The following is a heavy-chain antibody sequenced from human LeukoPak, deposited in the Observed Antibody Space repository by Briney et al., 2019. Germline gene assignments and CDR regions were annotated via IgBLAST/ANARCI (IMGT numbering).Heavy chain of an antibody. V-gene: IGHV4-59*01. CDR2: IYYSGSI. Sequence: PSETLSLTCTVSGASISSYYWSWIRQPLGKGLEWIGDIYYSGSIKYNPSLKSRDTMSVDTSKNQFSLKLSSVTAADTAIYYCARENPSGYYNRPIDYWGQGTLVTVSS. CDR3: ARENPSGYYNRPIDY. J-gene: IGHJ4*02. D-gene: IGHD3-22*01. CDR1: GASISSYY.